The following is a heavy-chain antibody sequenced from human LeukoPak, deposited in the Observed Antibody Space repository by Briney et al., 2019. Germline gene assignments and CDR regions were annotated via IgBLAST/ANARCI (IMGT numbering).Heavy chain of an antibody. CDR3: ARVPNYYDSSGYVDY. J-gene: IGHJ4*02. CDR2: IYPGDSDT. CDR1: GYSFTSYW. D-gene: IGHD3-22*01. V-gene: IGHV5-51*03. Sequence: PGESLKISCKGSGYSFTSYWIGWVRQMPGKGLEWMGIIYPGDSDTRYSPSFQGQATISADKSISTAYLQWSSLKASDTAMYYCARVPNYYDSSGYVDYWGQGTLVTVSS.